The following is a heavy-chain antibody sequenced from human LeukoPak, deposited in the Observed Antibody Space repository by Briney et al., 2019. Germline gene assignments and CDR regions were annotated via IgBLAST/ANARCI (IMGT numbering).Heavy chain of an antibody. J-gene: IGHJ4*02. CDR2: ISASGDTT. V-gene: IGHV3-23*01. D-gene: IGHD1-26*01. Sequence: AGSLRLSCAASGFVFSTYGMSWVRQAPGKGLEWVSGISASGDTTYYADSVKGRFTISRDNAKNSLYLQMNSLRAEDTAVYYCARDWLVGASGMDYWGQGTLVTVSS. CDR3: ARDWLVGASGMDY. CDR1: GFVFSTYG.